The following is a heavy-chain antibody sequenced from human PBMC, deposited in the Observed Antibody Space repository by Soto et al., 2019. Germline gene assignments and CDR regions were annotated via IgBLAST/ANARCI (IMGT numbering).Heavy chain of an antibody. CDR2: IYDSGPT. CDR1: GGSITRGGYY. J-gene: IGHJ5*02. CDR3: ARDPAP. Sequence: QVQLQESGPGLVKPSDTLSLTCTVSGGSITRGGYYWRWIRQHPGKGLEWIGYIYDSGPTYYNPSLKSRVTISVDTSKNQFSLKLTSVTAADTAVYYCARDPAPWGQGTLFTVSS. V-gene: IGHV4-31*03.